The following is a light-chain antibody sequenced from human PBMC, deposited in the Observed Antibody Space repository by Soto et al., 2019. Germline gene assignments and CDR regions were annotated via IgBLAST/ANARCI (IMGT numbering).Light chain of an antibody. J-gene: IGKJ4*01. CDR1: QAVCNW. Sequence: DIQMTQSPSSLSASVGDEVTLTCRASQAVCNWLAWYQHRPGSAPKLLIYAASNLPSGVPARFAGSGSGTVFTLTIKSLQPEDFATYYCQQTKRFPFTFGGGTKVDMK. CDR3: QQTKRFPFT. V-gene: IGKV1-12*02. CDR2: AAS.